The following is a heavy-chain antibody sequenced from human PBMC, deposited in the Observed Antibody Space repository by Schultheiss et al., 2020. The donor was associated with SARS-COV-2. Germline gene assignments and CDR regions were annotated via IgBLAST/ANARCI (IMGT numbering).Heavy chain of an antibody. CDR3: ARHSSSSLGYYYYMDV. D-gene: IGHD6-6*01. CDR1: GGSISSSSYY. V-gene: IGHV4-39*01. J-gene: IGHJ6*03. CDR2: IYYSGST. Sequence: SETLSLTCTVSGGSISSSSYYWGWIRHPPGKGLEWIGSIYYSGSTYYNPSLKSRVTISVDTSKNQFSLKLSSVTAADTAVYYCARHSSSSLGYYYYMDVWGKGTTVTVSS.